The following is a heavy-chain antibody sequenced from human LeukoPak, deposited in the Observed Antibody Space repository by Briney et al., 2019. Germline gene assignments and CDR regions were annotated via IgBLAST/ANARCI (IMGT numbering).Heavy chain of an antibody. CDR1: GGTFSSYA. J-gene: IGHJ3*02. CDR2: IIPIFGTA. Sequence: SVKVSCKASGGTFSSYAISWVRQAPGQGLEWMGGIIPIFGTANYAQKFQGRVTITADESTSTAYMELSSLRSEDTAVYYCARGMGGYLWPQLLNDAFDIWGQGTMVTVSS. D-gene: IGHD5-24*01. CDR3: ARGMGGYLWPQLLNDAFDI. V-gene: IGHV1-69*13.